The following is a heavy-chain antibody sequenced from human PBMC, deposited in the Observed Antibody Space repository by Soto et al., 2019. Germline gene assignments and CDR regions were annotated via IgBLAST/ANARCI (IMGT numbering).Heavy chain of an antibody. CDR3: ARDLVRFLEWLLSHETWLDP. D-gene: IGHD3-3*01. CDR1: GYPFTGYY. CDR2: INPNSGGT. J-gene: IGHJ5*02. V-gene: IGHV1-2*02. Sequence: GSSVKVSCKASGYPFTGYYMHWVRQAPGQGLEWMGWINPNSGGTNYAQKFQGRVTMTRDTSISTAYMELSRLRSDDTAVYYCARDLVRFLEWLLSHETWLDPWGQGTLVTVSS.